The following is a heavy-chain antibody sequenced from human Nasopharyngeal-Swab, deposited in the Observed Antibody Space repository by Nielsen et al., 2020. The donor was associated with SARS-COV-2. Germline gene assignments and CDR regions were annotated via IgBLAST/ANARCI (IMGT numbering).Heavy chain of an antibody. V-gene: IGHV3-30*03. CDR1: GFTFNSHG. Sequence: GESLKISCAASGFTFNSHGMHWVRQAPGKGLEWVAVISFDGSKKYYADSVKGRFTISRDSSKNTLYLQMNSLRAEDTAVYYCARGGMVGATTYGWFDPWGQGTLVTVSS. J-gene: IGHJ5*02. CDR3: ARGGMVGATTYGWFDP. D-gene: IGHD1-26*01. CDR2: ISFDGSKK.